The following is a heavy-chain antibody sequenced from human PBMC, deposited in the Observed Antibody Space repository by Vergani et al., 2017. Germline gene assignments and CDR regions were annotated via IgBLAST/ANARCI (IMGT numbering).Heavy chain of an antibody. Sequence: QVQLQQWGAGLLKPSETLSLTCAVYGGSFSGYYWSWIRQPPGKGLEWIGEINHSGSTNYNPTLKSRVTISVDTAKNQFSLKLSSVTAEDAAVYYCARTTHPGNYYDYDYMDVWGKGTTVTVSS. CDR1: GGSFSGYY. V-gene: IGHV4-34*01. D-gene: IGHD1-14*01. CDR2: INHSGST. CDR3: ARTTHPGNYYDYDYMDV. J-gene: IGHJ6*03.